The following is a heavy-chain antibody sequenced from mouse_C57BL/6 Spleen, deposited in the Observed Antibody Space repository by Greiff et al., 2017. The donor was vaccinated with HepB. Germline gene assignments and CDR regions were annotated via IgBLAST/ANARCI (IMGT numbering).Heavy chain of an antibody. D-gene: IGHD2-3*01. V-gene: IGHV1-69*01. Sequence: VKLQQPGAELVMPGASVKLSCKASGYTFTSYWMHWVKQRPGQGLEWIGEIDPSDSYTNYNQKFKGKSTLTVDKSSSTAYMQLSSLTSEDSAVYYCARLYDGAMDYWGQGTSVTVSS. CDR2: IDPSDSYT. CDR3: ARLYDGAMDY. CDR1: GYTFTSYW. J-gene: IGHJ4*01.